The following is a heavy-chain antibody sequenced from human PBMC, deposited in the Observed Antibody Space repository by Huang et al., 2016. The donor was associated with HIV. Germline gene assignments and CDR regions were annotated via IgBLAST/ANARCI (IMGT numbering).Heavy chain of an antibody. D-gene: IGHD2-8*02. V-gene: IGHV3-53*01. CDR1: GFTVSTNY. Sequence: EVQLVESGGGLIQPGGSLRLSCAASGFTVSTNYMTWVRQAPVRGLEWVARMYSGGTTYYADSVKGRVTISRDDSENTLYLHMTSRRAGDTAVYYCAKEGDTGAALGYWGQGTLVTVS. CDR3: AKEGDTGAALGY. CDR2: MYSGGTT. J-gene: IGHJ4*02.